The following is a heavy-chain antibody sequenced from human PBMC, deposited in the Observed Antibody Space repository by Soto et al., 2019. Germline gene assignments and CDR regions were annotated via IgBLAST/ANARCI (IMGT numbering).Heavy chain of an antibody. J-gene: IGHJ6*02. CDR2: IYYSGST. Sequence: SETLSLTCTVSGGSISSGGYYWSWIRQHPGKGLEWIGYIYYSGSTYYNPSLKSRVTISVDTSKNQFSLKLSSVTAADTAVYYCARSVKDSSSPNYYYYYGMDVWGQGTTVTVSS. CDR3: ARSVKDSSSPNYYYYYGMDV. CDR1: GGSISSGGYY. D-gene: IGHD6-6*01. V-gene: IGHV4-31*03.